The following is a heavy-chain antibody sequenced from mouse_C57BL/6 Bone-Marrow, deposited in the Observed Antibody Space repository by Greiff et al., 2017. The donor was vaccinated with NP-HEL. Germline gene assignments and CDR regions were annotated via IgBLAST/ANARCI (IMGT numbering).Heavy chain of an antibody. D-gene: IGHD1-1*01. J-gene: IGHJ4*01. CDR3: ARWSYYGSLAMDY. CDR1: GYTFTDYY. V-gene: IGHV1-19*01. CDR2: INPYNGGT. Sequence: VQLQQSGPVLVKPGASVKMSCKASGYTFTDYYMNWVKQSHGKSLEWIGVINPYNGGTSYNQKFKGKATLTVDKSSSTAYMELNSLTSEDSAVYYCARWSYYGSLAMDYWGQGTSVTVSS.